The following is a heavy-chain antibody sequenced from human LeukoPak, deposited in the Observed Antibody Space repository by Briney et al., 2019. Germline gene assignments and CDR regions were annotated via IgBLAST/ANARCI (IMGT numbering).Heavy chain of an antibody. CDR2: ITESGHST. CDR3: AKGIACAEDRCYGLDS. CDR1: GFGFSRYA. J-gene: IGHJ4*02. D-gene: IGHD4/OR15-4a*01. Sequence: KPGGSLRLSWAASGFGFSRYAMTWVRQAPGKGLEWVSLITESGHSTYYTKSVKGRFTISRDNYKNTLFLQMNSLGVEDTALYFCAKGIACAEDRCYGLDSWGQGILVIVSS. V-gene: IGHV3-23*01.